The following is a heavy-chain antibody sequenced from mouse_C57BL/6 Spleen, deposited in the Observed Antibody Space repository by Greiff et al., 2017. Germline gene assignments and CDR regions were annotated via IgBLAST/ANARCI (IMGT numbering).Heavy chain of an antibody. Sequence: EVQLVESGPELVKPGDSVKISCKASGYSFTGYFMNWVMQSHGKSLEWIGRINPYNGDTFYNQKFKGKATLTVDKSSSTAHMELRSLTSEDSAVYYCARSKYYGSSYLYYAMDYWGQGTSVTVSS. CDR2: INPYNGDT. D-gene: IGHD1-1*01. CDR3: ARSKYYGSSYLYYAMDY. CDR1: GYSFTGYF. J-gene: IGHJ4*01. V-gene: IGHV1-20*01.